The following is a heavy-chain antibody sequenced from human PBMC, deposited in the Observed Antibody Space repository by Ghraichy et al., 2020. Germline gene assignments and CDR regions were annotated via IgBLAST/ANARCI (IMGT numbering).Heavy chain of an antibody. CDR1: GFTFSTYG. J-gene: IGHJ5*02. V-gene: IGHV3-30*18. D-gene: IGHD3-10*01. Sequence: GESLNISCEASGFTFSTYGMHWVRLAPGKGLEWVAVISNDGNNKYYADSVKGRFSISRDNSKKTLYLQMNSLIPEDTAVYYCAKTPGEFLGWFDPWGQGTLVTVSS. CDR3: AKTPGEFLGWFDP. CDR2: ISNDGNNK.